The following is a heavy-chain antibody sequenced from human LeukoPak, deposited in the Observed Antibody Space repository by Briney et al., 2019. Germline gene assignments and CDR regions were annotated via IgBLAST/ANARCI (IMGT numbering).Heavy chain of an antibody. CDR2: IYHSGST. Sequence: NASETLSLTCAVSGYSISSGYYWGWIRQPPGKGLEWIGTIYHSGSTYYNPSLKSRVTISVDTSKNQFSLNLSSVTAADTAVYYCAREGSGGSCYDWGQGTLVTVSS. D-gene: IGHD2-15*01. CDR1: GYSISSGYY. J-gene: IGHJ4*02. V-gene: IGHV4-38-2*02. CDR3: AREGSGGSCYD.